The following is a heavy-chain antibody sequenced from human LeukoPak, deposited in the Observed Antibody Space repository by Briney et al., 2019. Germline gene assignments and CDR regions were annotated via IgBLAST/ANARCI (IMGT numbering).Heavy chain of an antibody. V-gene: IGHV5-51*01. D-gene: IGHD6-19*01. Sequence: GESLKISFKGSGSPFNNYWIGWVRQIPGKGLEWMGTIYPDGSDVRYSPSFQGQVTMSADKSITTAYLQWSSLKASDTALYYCAKLTAGWSSDFWGQGTLVTVSS. CDR2: IYPDGSDV. J-gene: IGHJ4*02. CDR3: AKLTAGWSSDF. CDR1: GSPFNNYW.